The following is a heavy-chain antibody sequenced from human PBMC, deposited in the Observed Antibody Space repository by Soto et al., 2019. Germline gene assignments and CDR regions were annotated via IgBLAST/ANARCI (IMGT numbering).Heavy chain of an antibody. V-gene: IGHV3-21*01. J-gene: IGHJ5*02. D-gene: IGHD5-12*01. CDR3: ARKSGYSGYDGNWFDP. Sequence: VQLVESGGGLVKPGGSLRLSCAASGFTFSSYSMNWVRQAPGKGLEWVSSISSSSSYIYYADSVKGRFTISRDNAKNSLYLQMNSLRAEDTAVYYCARKSGYSGYDGNWFDPWGQGTLVTVSS. CDR2: ISSSSSYI. CDR1: GFTFSSYS.